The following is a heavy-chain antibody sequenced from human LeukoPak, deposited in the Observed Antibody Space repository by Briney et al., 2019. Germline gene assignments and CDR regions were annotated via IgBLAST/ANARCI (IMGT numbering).Heavy chain of an antibody. V-gene: IGHV4-59*01. D-gene: IGHD5-12*01. CDR1: GGSISSYY. CDR3: ARGDGYNSELLYY. J-gene: IGHJ4*02. Sequence: SETLSLTCTVSGGSISSYYWSWIRQPPGKGLEWIGYIYYSGSTNYNPSLKSRVTISVDTSKNQFSLKLSSVTAADTAVYYCARGDGYNSELLYYWGQGTLVTVSS. CDR2: IYYSGST.